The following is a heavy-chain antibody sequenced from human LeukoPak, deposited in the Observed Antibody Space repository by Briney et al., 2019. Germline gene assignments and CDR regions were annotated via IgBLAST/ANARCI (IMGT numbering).Heavy chain of an antibody. CDR3: ARGRVYGDFGSFDY. V-gene: IGHV4-59*01. Sequence: SETLSLTCTVSGGSIDIYYWSWIRQSPGKGLEWIGYIFYGGSTNYNPSLKSRVTISVDTSKNQFSLKLNSVTAADTAFYYCARGRVYGDFGSFDYWGQGTLVTVSS. J-gene: IGHJ4*02. D-gene: IGHD4-17*01. CDR2: IFYGGST. CDR1: GGSIDIYY.